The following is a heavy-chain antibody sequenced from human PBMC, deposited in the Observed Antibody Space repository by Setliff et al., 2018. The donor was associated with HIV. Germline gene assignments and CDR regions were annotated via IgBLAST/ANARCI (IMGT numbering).Heavy chain of an antibody. CDR1: GYTFTTSG. V-gene: IGHV1-18*01. Sequence: ASVKVSCKTSGYTFTTSGISWVRQAPGQGLEWMGWINIYSGNTNYAQKFQGRVTITTDESTSTAYMELSSLRSEDTAVYYCARGGQITSMIVGLMDYWGQGTLVTVSS. CDR2: INIYSGNT. CDR3: ARGGQITSMIVGLMDY. D-gene: IGHD3-22*01. J-gene: IGHJ4*02.